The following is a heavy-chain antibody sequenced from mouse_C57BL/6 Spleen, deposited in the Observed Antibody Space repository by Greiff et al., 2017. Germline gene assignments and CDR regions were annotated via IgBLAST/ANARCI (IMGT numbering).Heavy chain of an antibody. J-gene: IGHJ3*01. V-gene: IGHV1-9*01. Sequence: VQLQQSGAELMKPGASVKLSCKATGYTFTGYWIEWVKQRTGHGLEWIGEILPGSGSTNYTEKFQGKATFPADTSSNTAYMQLSSLTTEYYAIYYCARDWDDAWFAYWGQGTLVTVSA. CDR2: ILPGSGST. CDR3: ARDWDDAWFAY. CDR1: GYTFTGYW. D-gene: IGHD4-1*01.